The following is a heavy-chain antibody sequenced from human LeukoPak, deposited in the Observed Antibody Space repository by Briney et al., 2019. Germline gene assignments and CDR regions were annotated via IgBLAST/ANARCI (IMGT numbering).Heavy chain of an antibody. CDR2: IYYSGST. Sequence: PSETLSLTCTVSGGSISSYYRSWIRQPPGKGLEWIGYIYYSGSTNYNPSLKSRVTISVDTSKNQFSLKLSSVTAADTAVYYCARGFYSGWEFSPFDYWGQGTLVTVSS. V-gene: IGHV4-59*01. D-gene: IGHD6-19*01. J-gene: IGHJ4*02. CDR3: ARGFYSGWEFSPFDY. CDR1: GGSISSYY.